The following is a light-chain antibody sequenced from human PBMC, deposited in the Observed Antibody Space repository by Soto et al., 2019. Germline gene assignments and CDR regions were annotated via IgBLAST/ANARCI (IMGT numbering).Light chain of an antibody. V-gene: IGKV3-20*01. CDR2: GAS. CDR1: QSVSSN. CDR3: QQYGSSGT. Sequence: EIVLTQSPGTLSLSPGERATLSCRASQSVSSNLAWYQHKPGQAPRLLTYGASNRATGIPDRFSGSGSGTDFTLTISRLEPEDFAVYYCQQYGSSGTFGQGTKVDIK. J-gene: IGKJ1*01.